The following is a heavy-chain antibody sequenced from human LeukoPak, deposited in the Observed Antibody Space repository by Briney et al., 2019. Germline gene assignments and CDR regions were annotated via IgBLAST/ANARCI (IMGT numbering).Heavy chain of an antibody. CDR3: ARGGPYYDSSRANDLNY. D-gene: IGHD3-22*01. J-gene: IGHJ4*02. CDR2: INPNSGGT. CDR1: GYTFTDYY. Sequence: ASVKVPCKASGYTFTDYYMQWVRQAPGQGLEWMGWINPNSGGTHYVQRFQGWVTMTRDTSISTAYMELSRLTSDDTAVYYCARGGPYYDSSRANDLNYWGQGTLVTVSS. V-gene: IGHV1-2*04.